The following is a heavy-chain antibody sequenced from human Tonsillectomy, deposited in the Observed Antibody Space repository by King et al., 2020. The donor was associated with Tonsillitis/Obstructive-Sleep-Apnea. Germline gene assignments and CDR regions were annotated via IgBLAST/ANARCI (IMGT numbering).Heavy chain of an antibody. V-gene: IGHV4-31*03. CDR2: IYDSGNT. CDR1: GGSVSSGAYY. Sequence: QLQESGPGLVKPSQTLSLTCTVSGGSVSSGAYYWSWICQHPGKGLEWIGNIYDSGNTYYNPSLKSRVIISVDTAKNQFSLKLSSVTAADTAVYYCARDRDGMDVWGQGTTVIVSS. J-gene: IGHJ6*02. CDR3: ARDRDGMDV.